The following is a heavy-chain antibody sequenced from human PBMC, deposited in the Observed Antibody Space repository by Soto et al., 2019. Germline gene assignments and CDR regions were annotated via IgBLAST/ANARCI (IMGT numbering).Heavy chain of an antibody. J-gene: IGHJ4*02. CDR3: ANLGGGYCTSTDCPDY. V-gene: IGHV3-30*18. D-gene: IGHD2-2*01. Sequence: QVQLVESGGGVVQPGRSLRLSCAASGFTFSSYGMHWVRQAPGKGLEWVAVISYDDRNKYYADSVKGRFTISRDNSTNTLYLQMNGLRAEDTAVYYCANLGGGYCTSTDCPDYWGQGTLVTVAS. CDR1: GFTFSSYG. CDR2: ISYDDRNK.